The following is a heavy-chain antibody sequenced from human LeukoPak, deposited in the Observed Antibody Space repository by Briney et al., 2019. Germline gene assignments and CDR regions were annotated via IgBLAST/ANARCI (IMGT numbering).Heavy chain of an antibody. CDR2: INHSGST. Sequence: PSETLSLTCAVYGGSFSGYYWSWIRQPPGKGLEWIGEINHSGSTNYNPSLKSRVTISVDTSKNQFSLKLSSVTAADTAVYYCARAHYYYDSSGYLNWFDPWGQGTLVTVSS. CDR3: ARAHYYYDSSGYLNWFDP. V-gene: IGHV4-34*01. J-gene: IGHJ5*02. CDR1: GGSFSGYY. D-gene: IGHD3-22*01.